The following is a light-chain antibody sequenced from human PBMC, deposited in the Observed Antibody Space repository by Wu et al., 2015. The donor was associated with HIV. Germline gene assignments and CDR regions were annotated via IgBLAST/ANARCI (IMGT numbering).Light chain of an antibody. CDR1: QTVPNNY. CDR2: GAS. Sequence: IVLTQSSGTLSLSPGERATLSCWASQTVPNNYLAWYQHKPGQPPRRLIYGASRRATGIPDRFSGSGSGTDFTLTISSLQPEDFAAYYCQQTYSTPKTFGQGTKVEI. J-gene: IGKJ1*01. CDR3: QQTYSTPKT. V-gene: IGKV3-20*01.